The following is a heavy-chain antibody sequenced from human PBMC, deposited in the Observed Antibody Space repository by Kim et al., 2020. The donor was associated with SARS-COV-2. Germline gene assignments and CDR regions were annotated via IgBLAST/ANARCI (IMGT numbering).Heavy chain of an antibody. D-gene: IGHD6-13*01. Sequence: GGSLRLSCAASGFTFSDYYMSWIRQAPGKGLEWVSYISSSGSTIYYADSVKGRFTISRDNAKNSLYLQMNSLRAEDTAVYYCARDQIAAAGTPGVHYYYYYGMDVWGQGTTVTVSS. CDR2: ISSSGSTI. CDR1: GFTFSDYY. V-gene: IGHV3-11*01. J-gene: IGHJ6*02. CDR3: ARDQIAAAGTPGVHYYYYYGMDV.